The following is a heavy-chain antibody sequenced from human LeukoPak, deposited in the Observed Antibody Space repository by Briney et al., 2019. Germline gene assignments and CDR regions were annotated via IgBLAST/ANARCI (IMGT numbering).Heavy chain of an antibody. D-gene: IGHD3-10*01. CDR3: ARGRLLWFGELLYPYYYGMDV. CDR1: GGSFSRYY. CDR2: INHSGST. J-gene: IGHJ6*02. V-gene: IGHV4-34*01. Sequence: SETLSLTCAVYGGSFSRYYWSWIRQPPGKGLEWIGEINHSGSTNYNPSLKSRVTISVDTSKNQFSLKLSSVTAADTAVYYCARGRLLWFGELLYPYYYGMDVWGQGTTVTVSS.